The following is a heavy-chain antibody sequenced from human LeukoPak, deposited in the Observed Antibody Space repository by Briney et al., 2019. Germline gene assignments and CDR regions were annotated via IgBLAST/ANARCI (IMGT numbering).Heavy chain of an antibody. D-gene: IGHD3-3*01. J-gene: IGHJ2*01. CDR1: GGSISSYY. CDR3: ARDTKTGYFDL. CDR2: IYYSGST. V-gene: IGHV4-59*01. Sequence: SETLSLTCTVSGGSISSYYWSWIRRPPGKGLEWIGYIYYSGSTNYNPSLKSRVTISVDTSKNQFSLKLSSVTAADTAVYYCARDTKTGYFDLWGRGTLVTVSS.